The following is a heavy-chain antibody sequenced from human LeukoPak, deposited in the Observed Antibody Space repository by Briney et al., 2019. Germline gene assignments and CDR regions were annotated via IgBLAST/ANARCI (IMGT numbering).Heavy chain of an antibody. CDR2: ISSSTDYI. D-gene: IGHD6-13*01. J-gene: IGHJ3*02. V-gene: IGHV3-21*05. Sequence: GGSLRLSCAASGFTFSSYSMNWVRQAPGKGLEWVSYISSSTDYIYYADSVKGRFTISRDNAKNSLYLQMSSLRAEDTAVYYCASGQYSSSWYDVQGDAFDTWGQGTMVTVSS. CDR1: GFTFSSYS. CDR3: ASGQYSSSWYDVQGDAFDT.